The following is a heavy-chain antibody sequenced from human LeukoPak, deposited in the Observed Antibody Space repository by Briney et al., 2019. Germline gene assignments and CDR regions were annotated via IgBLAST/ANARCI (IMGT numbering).Heavy chain of an antibody. CDR2: IKSKTDGGTT. Sequence: GGSLRLSCAASGFTFSNAWMNWVRQAPGKGLEWVGRIKSKTDGGTTDYAAPVKGRFTISRDDSKNTLYLQMNSLKTEDTAVYYCTTDATSSWLIEDFDYWGQGTLVTVSS. V-gene: IGHV3-15*07. D-gene: IGHD2-15*01. J-gene: IGHJ4*02. CDR3: TTDATSSWLIEDFDY. CDR1: GFTFSNAW.